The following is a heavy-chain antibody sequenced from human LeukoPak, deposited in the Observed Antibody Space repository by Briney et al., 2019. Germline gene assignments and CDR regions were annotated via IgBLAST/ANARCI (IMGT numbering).Heavy chain of an antibody. CDR2: IIPIFGTA. J-gene: IGHJ4*02. CDR3: ARGRAAAGRPSELRFFDY. CDR1: GGTFSSYA. V-gene: IGHV1-69*06. D-gene: IGHD6-13*01. Sequence: SVKVSCKASGGTFSSYAISWVRQAPGQGLEWMGGIIPIFGTANYAQKFQGRVTITADKSTSTAYMELSSLRSEDTAVYYCARGRAAAGRPSELRFFDYWGQGTLVTVSS.